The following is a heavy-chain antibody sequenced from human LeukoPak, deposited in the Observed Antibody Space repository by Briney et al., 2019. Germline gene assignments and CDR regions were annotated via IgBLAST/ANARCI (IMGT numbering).Heavy chain of an antibody. J-gene: IGHJ4*02. CDR3: ARGLKAAAGPPFFVY. Sequence: GASVKVSCKASGYTFTSYDINWVRQATGQGLEWMGWMNPNSGNTGYAQKFQGRVTMTRNTSISTAYMELSNLRSEDTAVYYCARGLKAAAGPPFFVYWGQGTLVTVSS. D-gene: IGHD6-13*01. CDR1: GYTFTSYD. V-gene: IGHV1-8*01. CDR2: MNPNSGNT.